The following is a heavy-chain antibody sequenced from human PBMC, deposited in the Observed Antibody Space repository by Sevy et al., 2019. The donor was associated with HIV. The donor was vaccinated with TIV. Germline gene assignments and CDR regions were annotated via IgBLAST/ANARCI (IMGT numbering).Heavy chain of an antibody. J-gene: IGHJ4*02. D-gene: IGHD3-22*01. CDR1: DLRNYW. Sequence: GGSLRLSCVASDLRNYWMHWVRQVPGKGLVWVSRMNQDGNIINYADAVKGRFIISREKARITLYLQMNSLRADDTAVYYCVRDFNGYSDYWGQGTLVTVSS. V-gene: IGHV3-74*01. CDR2: MNQDGNII. CDR3: VRDFNGYSDY.